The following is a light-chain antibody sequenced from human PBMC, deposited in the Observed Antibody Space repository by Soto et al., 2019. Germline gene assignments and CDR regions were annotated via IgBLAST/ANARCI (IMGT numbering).Light chain of an antibody. CDR2: AAS. CDR1: QSISSY. Sequence: DIQMTQSPSSLSASVGDRVTITCRASQSISSYLNWYRQKPGKAPKILIYAASSLQSGVPSRFSGSGSGTDFTLTISSLQPEDFATYYCQHSYSSPLTFGGGTKVEIK. CDR3: QHSYSSPLT. J-gene: IGKJ4*01. V-gene: IGKV1-39*01.